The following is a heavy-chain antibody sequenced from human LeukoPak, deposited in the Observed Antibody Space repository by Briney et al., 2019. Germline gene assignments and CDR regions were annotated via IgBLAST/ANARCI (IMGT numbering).Heavy chain of an antibody. D-gene: IGHD3-10*02. Sequence: GGSLRLSCVASRFKFNDYYMGWIRQAPGKGLEWLAYIDSDGKTIDYGDSVKGRFTISRDNAKNSLYLQMNSLRAEDTAVYYCAELGITMIGGVWGKGTTVTISS. CDR3: AELGITMIGGV. J-gene: IGHJ6*04. CDR1: RFKFNDYY. CDR2: IDSDGKTI. V-gene: IGHV3-11*04.